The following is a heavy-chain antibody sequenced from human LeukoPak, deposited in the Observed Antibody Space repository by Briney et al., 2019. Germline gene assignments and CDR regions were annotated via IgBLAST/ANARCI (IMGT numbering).Heavy chain of an antibody. CDR1: GFTFTSYS. D-gene: IGHD1-26*01. Sequence: GGSLRLTCAASGFTFTSYSMNWVRQAPGKGLEWVSTISGGGSSTYYADSVKGRFTISRDNSKNTLYLQVNSLRAEDTAVYYCAKGGKWDVTPFDYWGQGTLVTVSS. CDR2: ISGGGSST. CDR3: AKGGKWDVTPFDY. V-gene: IGHV3-23*01. J-gene: IGHJ4*02.